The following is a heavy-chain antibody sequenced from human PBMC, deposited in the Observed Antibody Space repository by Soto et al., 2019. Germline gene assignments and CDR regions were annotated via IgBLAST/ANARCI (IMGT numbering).Heavy chain of an antibody. V-gene: IGHV2-5*02. D-gene: IGHD3-9*01. CDR1: GFSLSTSGVG. J-gene: IGHJ3*02. Sequence: SGPTLVNPTQTLTLTCTFSGFSLSTSGVGVACIRQPPGKALEWLALIYWDDDKRYSPSLKSRLTITKDTSKNQVVLTITNMDRVDRARYYCAHRWSSPYYNILSGYYIDVFDIWGHGTMVTVS. CDR2: IYWDDDK. CDR3: AHRWSSPYYNILSGYYIDVFDI.